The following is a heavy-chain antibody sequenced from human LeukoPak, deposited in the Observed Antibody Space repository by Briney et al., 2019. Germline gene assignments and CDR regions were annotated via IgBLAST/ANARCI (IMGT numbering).Heavy chain of an antibody. CDR2: ISAYKGNT. V-gene: IGHV1-18*01. CDR1: GYTFTSYG. CDR3: ARAYYDFWSGYYTVYYYMDV. D-gene: IGHD3-3*01. Sequence: GASVKVSCKASGYTFTSYGISWVRQAPGQGLEWMGWISAYKGNTNYAQKLQGRVTMTTDTSTSTAYMELRSLRSDDTAVYYCARAYYDFWSGYYTVYYYMDVWGKGTTVTVSS. J-gene: IGHJ6*03.